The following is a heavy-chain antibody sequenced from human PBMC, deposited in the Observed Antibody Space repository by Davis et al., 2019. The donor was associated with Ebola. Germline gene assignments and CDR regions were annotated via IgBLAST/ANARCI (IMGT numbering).Heavy chain of an antibody. CDR1: GFTFSEYA. J-gene: IGHJ6*02. V-gene: IGHV3-9*01. D-gene: IGHD6-6*01. CDR3: AKEITARFGFYYYGMDV. CDR2: ISGSGGNT. Sequence: SLKISCAASGFTFSEYAMNWVRQAPGKGLEWVSGISGSGGNTYYADSVKGRFTISRDNAKNSLYLQMNSLRAEDTALYYCAKEITARFGFYYYGMDVWGQGTTVTVSS.